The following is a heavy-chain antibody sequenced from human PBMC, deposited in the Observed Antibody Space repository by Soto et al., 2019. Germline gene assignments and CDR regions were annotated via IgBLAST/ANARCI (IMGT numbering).Heavy chain of an antibody. V-gene: IGHV4-34*01. J-gene: IGHJ6*02. CDR1: GESFSNHY. Sequence: SLTFAVYGESFSNHYWTWIRQSPGKGLEWVGEINYSGSTRYNWSLGSRVTISVDTSKNQFSLMVTSVTAEDTAVYYCARGVVYRDVGLAYGMDVWGQGTTVTVSS. CDR3: ARGVVYRDVGLAYGMDV. D-gene: IGHD4-17*01. CDR2: INYSGST.